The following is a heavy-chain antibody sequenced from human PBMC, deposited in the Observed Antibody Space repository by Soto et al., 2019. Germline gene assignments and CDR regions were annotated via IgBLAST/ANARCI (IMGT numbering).Heavy chain of an antibody. CDR3: TTTSITIFGVVP. J-gene: IGHJ5*02. V-gene: IGHV3-11*01. D-gene: IGHD3-3*01. CDR1: GFTFSDYY. CDR2: ISSSGSTI. Sequence: GGSLRLSCAASGFTFSDYYMSWIRQAPGKGLEWVSYISSSGSTIYYADSVKGRFTISRDNAKNSLYLQMNSLRAEDTAVYYCTTTSITIFGVVPWGQGTLVTVSS.